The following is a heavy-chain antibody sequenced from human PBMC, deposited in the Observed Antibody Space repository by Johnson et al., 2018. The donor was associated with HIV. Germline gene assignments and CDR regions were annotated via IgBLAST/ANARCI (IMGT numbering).Heavy chain of an antibody. J-gene: IGHJ3*02. CDR3: ARVEQQLWLRGAFDI. CDR1: GFTFSSYA. Sequence: QVQLVESGGGVVQPGRSLRLSCAASGFTFSSYAMHWVRQAQGKGLEWVAVITYDGSNKYYADSVKGRFTISRDNSKNTLYLQMNSLRAEDTAVYYCARVEQQLWLRGAFDIWGQGTMVTVSS. V-gene: IGHV3-30*04. CDR2: ITYDGSNK. D-gene: IGHD5-18*01.